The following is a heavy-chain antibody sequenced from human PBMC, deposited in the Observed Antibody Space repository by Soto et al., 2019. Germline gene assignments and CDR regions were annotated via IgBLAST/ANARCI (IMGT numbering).Heavy chain of an antibody. CDR2: IYYSGST. V-gene: IGHV4-31*02. Sequence: SETLSLTCTVCGGSISSGGYYWSWIRQHPGKGLEWIGYIYYSGSTYYNPSLKSRVTISVDTSKNQFSLKLSSVTAADTAVYYCARASSYGSGIPYHYWGQGTLVTVSS. CDR1: GGSISSGGYY. CDR3: ARASSYGSGIPYHY. D-gene: IGHD3-10*01. J-gene: IGHJ4*02.